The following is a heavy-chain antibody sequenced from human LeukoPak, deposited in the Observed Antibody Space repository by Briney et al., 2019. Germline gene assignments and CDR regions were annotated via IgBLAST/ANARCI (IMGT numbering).Heavy chain of an antibody. CDR2: ISGSGGST. CDR3: AKDRYYYDSSGYSPLFDY. V-gene: IGHV3-23*01. Sequence: GGSLRLSCAASGFTFSSYGMSWVRQAPGKGLEWVSAISGSGGSTYYADSVKGRFTISRDNSKNTLYLQMNSLRAEDTAVYYCAKDRYYYDSSGYSPLFDYWGQGTLVTVSS. CDR1: GFTFSSYG. J-gene: IGHJ4*02. D-gene: IGHD3-22*01.